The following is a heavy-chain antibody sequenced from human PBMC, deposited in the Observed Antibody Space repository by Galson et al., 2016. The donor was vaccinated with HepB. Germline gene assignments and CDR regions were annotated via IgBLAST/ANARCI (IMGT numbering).Heavy chain of an antibody. CDR3: ARDRGIAATGMALPFDS. J-gene: IGHJ4*02. CDR2: IIPIFGTA. Sequence: SVKVSCKASGYTFYNHGLSWVRQAPGQGLEWMGGIIPIFGTAKYAQNFQGRVLITADRLTSTAYLVLSSLRSEDSAIYYCARDRGIAATGMALPFDSWGQGTLVTVSS. D-gene: IGHD6-13*01. CDR1: GYTFYNHG. V-gene: IGHV1-69*06.